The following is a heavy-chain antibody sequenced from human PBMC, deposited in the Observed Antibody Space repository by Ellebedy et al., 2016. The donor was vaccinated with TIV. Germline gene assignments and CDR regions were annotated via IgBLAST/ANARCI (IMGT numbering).Heavy chain of an antibody. V-gene: IGHV3-30-3*01. D-gene: IGHD2/OR15-2a*01. J-gene: IGHJ6*02. CDR1: GFTFSSYA. Sequence: GESLKISCAASGFTFSSYAMHWVRQAAGKGLEWGAVISYDGNNKYYADSVKGRITTSRDNSKNTLYLQMNSLRAEDTAVYYCARDHFLGGYYGMDVWGQGTTVTVSS. CDR3: ARDHFLGGYYGMDV. CDR2: ISYDGNNK.